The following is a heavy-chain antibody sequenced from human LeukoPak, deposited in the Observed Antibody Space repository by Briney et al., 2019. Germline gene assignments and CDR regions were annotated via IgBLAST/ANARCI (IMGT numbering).Heavy chain of an antibody. Sequence: PGGSLRLSCEASGFTFSSSAMTWVRQAPGKGLEWVSSISIDVDKTYYADSVKGPVTISRDNSKTTLYLQMNSLRAEDTAVYYCAKFSRSYCSSTRCSKYFDYWGQGTLVTVSS. CDR1: GFTFSSSA. CDR3: AKFSRSYCSSTRCSKYFDY. V-gene: IGHV3-23*01. D-gene: IGHD2-2*01. CDR2: ISIDVDKT. J-gene: IGHJ4*02.